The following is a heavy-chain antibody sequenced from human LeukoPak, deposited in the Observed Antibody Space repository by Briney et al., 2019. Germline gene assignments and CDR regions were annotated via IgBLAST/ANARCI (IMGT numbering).Heavy chain of an antibody. J-gene: IGHJ6*02. V-gene: IGHV1-69*13. CDR1: GGTFSSYA. CDR2: IIPIFGTA. CDR3: ARQPAEYDYGLDV. Sequence: ASVKVSCKASGGTFSSYAISWVRQAPGQGLEWRGGIIPIFGTANYAQKFQGRVTITADESTSTAYMELSSLRSEDTAVYYCARQPAEYDYGLDVWGQGTTVTVSS.